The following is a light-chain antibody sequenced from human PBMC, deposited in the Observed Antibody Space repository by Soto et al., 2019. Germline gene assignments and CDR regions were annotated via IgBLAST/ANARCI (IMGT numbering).Light chain of an antibody. CDR1: QGISNY. Sequence: DIQMTQSPSSLSASVGDTVTITCRASQGISNYLAWYQQKPGQVPNLLIYAASTLQSGVPSRFSGSGSGTDFTLTISSLRPEDVATYYCQEYNNAPRTFGQGTKVEI. J-gene: IGKJ1*01. CDR3: QEYNNAPRT. CDR2: AAS. V-gene: IGKV1-27*01.